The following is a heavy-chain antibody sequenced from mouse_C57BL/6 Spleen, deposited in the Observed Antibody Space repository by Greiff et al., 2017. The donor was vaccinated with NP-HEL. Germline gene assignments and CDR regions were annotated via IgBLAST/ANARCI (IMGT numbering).Heavy chain of an antibody. D-gene: IGHD1-1*01. V-gene: IGHV1-82*01. CDR1: GYAFSSSW. J-gene: IGHJ1*03. CDR2: IYPGDGDT. CDR3: ARWYYGSSYWYFDV. Sequence: QVQLKQSGPELVKPGASVKISCKASGYAFSSSWMNWVKQRPGKGLEWIGRIYPGDGDTNYNGKFKGKATLTADKSSSTAYMQLSSLTSEDSAVYFCARWYYGSSYWYFDVWGTGTTVTVSS.